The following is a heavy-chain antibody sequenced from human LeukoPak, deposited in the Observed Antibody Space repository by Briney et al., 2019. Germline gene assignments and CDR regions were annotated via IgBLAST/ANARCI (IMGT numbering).Heavy chain of an antibody. V-gene: IGHV3-43*02. D-gene: IGHD6-19*01. CDR3: AKDQWQAGGFDY. J-gene: IGHJ4*02. CDR1: GFTFDEYG. Sequence: GGSLRLSCAASGFTFDEYGMYWVRQAPGKGLEWVSLISGDGGSTFYADSVKGRFTISRDNSKNSLYLQMNRLRTEGTALYYCAKDQWQAGGFDYWGQGTLVTVSS. CDR2: ISGDGGST.